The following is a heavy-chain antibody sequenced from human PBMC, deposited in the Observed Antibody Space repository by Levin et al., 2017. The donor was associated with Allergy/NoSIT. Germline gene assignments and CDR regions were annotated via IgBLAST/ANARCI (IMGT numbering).Heavy chain of an antibody. D-gene: IGHD3-10*01. V-gene: IGHV3-66*01. Sequence: GESLKISCEASGISVSSDYMMWVRQAPGKGLEWVSLIYGGGSTYYADSVKGRFTISRDNAKNTLYLQMSSLRVEDTALYYCARGARRYYLDFWGQGTLVTVSS. J-gene: IGHJ4*02. CDR3: ARGARRYYLDF. CDR1: GISVSSDY. CDR2: IYGGGST.